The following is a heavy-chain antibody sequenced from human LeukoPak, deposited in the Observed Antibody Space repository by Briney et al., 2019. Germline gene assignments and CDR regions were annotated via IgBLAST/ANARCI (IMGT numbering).Heavy chain of an antibody. CDR2: IKQDGSEK. CDR3: ASRSSVAGTGPG. J-gene: IGHJ4*02. Sequence: GGSLRLSCEGSGFTFSNYWMGWVRQAPGKGLQWVANIKQDGSEKYYVDSVKGRFTISRDNAKNSLYLQMNSLRAEDTAVYYCASRSSVAGTGPGWGQGTLVTVSS. D-gene: IGHD6-13*01. CDR1: GFTFSNYW. V-gene: IGHV3-7*01.